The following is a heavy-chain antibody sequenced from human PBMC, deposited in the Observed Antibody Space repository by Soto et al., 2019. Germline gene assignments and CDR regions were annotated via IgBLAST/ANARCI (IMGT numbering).Heavy chain of an antibody. D-gene: IGHD5-12*01. J-gene: IGHJ4*02. CDR2: ISSTSSFT. V-gene: IGHV3-11*06. CDR3: ARRDGYNYFDF. CDR1: GFTFSDSY. Sequence: QVQLVESGGGLVKPGGSLRLSCVASGFTFSDSYMSWVRQAPGKGLEWVSYISSTSSFTDYAESVKGRFIISRDNAKNSLFLQTNSLRAEDTALYYCARRDGYNYFDFWGQGTLVSVSS.